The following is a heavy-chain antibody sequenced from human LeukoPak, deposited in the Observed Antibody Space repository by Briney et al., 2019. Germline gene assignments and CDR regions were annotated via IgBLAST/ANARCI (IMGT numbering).Heavy chain of an antibody. Sequence: SETLSLTCTVSGDSISSYYWSWIRQPPGKGLEWIGYIHYSGGTKYNPSLKRRVTISVDTSKNQFSLRLSSVTAADTAVYYCARYLATISGFDYWGRGTLVTVSS. D-gene: IGHD5-12*01. CDR2: IHYSGGT. J-gene: IGHJ4*02. CDR1: GDSISSYY. CDR3: ARYLATISGFDY. V-gene: IGHV4-59*01.